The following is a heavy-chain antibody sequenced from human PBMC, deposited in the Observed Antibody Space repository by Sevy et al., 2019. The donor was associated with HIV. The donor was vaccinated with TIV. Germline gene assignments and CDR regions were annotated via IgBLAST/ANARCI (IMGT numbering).Heavy chain of an antibody. Sequence: GGSLRLSCAASGFTFSSYAMSWVRQAPGKGLEWVSAISGSGGSTYYADSVKGRFTISRDNSKNTLYLQMNSLRAEDTAVYYCAKVPAMVRGDYYYYYGMDVWGQWTTVTVSS. V-gene: IGHV3-23*01. CDR2: ISGSGGST. D-gene: IGHD3-10*01. CDR3: AKVPAMVRGDYYYYYGMDV. J-gene: IGHJ6*02. CDR1: GFTFSSYA.